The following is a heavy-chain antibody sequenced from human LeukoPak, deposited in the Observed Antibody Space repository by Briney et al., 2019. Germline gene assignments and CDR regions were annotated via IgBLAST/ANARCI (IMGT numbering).Heavy chain of an antibody. CDR2: INQDGSEK. V-gene: IGHV3-7*01. D-gene: IGHD4-23*01. CDR1: GFTFSSYW. J-gene: IGHJ4*02. CDR3: ARYGGDSGTSFAY. Sequence: GSLRLSCAASGFTFSSYWMTWVRQAPGRGLEWVANINQDGSEKNYVDSVKGRFTISRDNAKNSLHLQMNSLRAEDTAVYYCARYGGDSGTSFAYWGQGTLVTVSS.